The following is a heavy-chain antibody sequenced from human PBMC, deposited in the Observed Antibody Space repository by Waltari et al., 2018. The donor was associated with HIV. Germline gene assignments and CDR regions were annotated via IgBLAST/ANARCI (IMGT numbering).Heavy chain of an antibody. CDR3: ARGSRLVAAYYYYGLDV. Sequence: VQLVESGGAVVQPGKSLRLSCAASGFIFSAYGMHWVRQAPGKGLEWVALIRKDESNKYYSDSVKGRFTISSDNAENTLFLQMSDLRADDTATYFCARGSRLVAAYYYYGLDVWGPGTTVTVSS. V-gene: IGHV3-33*01. CDR1: GFIFSAYG. D-gene: IGHD3-10*01. CDR2: IRKDESNK. J-gene: IGHJ6*02.